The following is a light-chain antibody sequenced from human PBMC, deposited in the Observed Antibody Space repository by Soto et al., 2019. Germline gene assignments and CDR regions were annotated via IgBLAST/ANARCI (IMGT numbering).Light chain of an antibody. Sequence: QSALTQPASVSGSLGQSITISCTGTSSDVGDYNYVSWYQQHPGKAPKLMISAVSNRPSGVSDRFSGSKSGNTASLTISGLQAEDEADYYCSYMRNSLYVFGTGTKVTVL. V-gene: IGLV2-14*01. J-gene: IGLJ1*01. CDR3: CSYMRNSLYV. CDR1: SSDVGDYNY. CDR2: AVS.